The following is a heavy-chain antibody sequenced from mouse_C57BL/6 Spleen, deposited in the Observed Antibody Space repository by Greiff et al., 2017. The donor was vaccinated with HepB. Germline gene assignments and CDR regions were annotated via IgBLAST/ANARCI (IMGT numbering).Heavy chain of an antibody. CDR1: GYTFTDYE. CDR3: TRENYGAY. Sequence: QVQLQQSGAELVRPGASVTLSCKASGYTFTDYEMHWVKQTPVHGLEWIGAIDPETGGTAYNQKFKGKAILTADKSSSTAYMELRSLTSEDSAVYYGTRENYGAYWGQGTLVTVSA. V-gene: IGHV1-15*01. D-gene: IGHD1-1*02. CDR2: IDPETGGT. J-gene: IGHJ3*01.